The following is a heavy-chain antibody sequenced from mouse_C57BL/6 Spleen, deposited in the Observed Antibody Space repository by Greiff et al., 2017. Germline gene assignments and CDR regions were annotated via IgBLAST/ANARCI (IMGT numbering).Heavy chain of an antibody. V-gene: IGHV1-64*01. CDR2: IHPNSGST. Sequence: QVQLQQPGAELVKPGASVKLSCTASGYTFTSYWMHWVKQRPGQGLEWIGMIHPNSGSTNYNEKFKSKATLTVDNSSSTAYMQLSSLTSEDSAVYYCASDYGSSYFDYWGQGTTLTVSS. D-gene: IGHD1-1*01. CDR1: GYTFTSYW. J-gene: IGHJ2*01. CDR3: ASDYGSSYFDY.